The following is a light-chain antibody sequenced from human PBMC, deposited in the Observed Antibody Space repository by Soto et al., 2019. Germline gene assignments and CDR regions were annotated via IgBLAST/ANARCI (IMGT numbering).Light chain of an antibody. CDR3: KQANNWPLT. V-gene: IGKV3D-15*01. CDR2: DIF. J-gene: IGKJ4*01. Sequence: TQCPLTLPLSPVTRAMLSYRATQRVGSDLAWYHHKPGQAPRLVIYDIFTRATGVPARVSGSGSGTDFTLNISSLQAEDFAVYYCKQANNWPLTFGGGTKVDIK. CDR1: QRVGSD.